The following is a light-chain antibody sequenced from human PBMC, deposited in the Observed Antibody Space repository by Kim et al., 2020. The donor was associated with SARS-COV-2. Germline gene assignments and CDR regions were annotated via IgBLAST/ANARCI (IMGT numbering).Light chain of an antibody. J-gene: IGLJ2*01. CDR3: QAWDSSIHVV. CDR2: QYS. V-gene: IGLV3-1*01. Sequence: VSPGQTASITCSGDKLGDKYACWYQQKPGQSPVLVIYQYSKRPSGIPERFSGSNSGNTATLTISGTQAMDEADYYCQAWDSSIHVVFGGGTHLTVL. CDR1: KLGDKY.